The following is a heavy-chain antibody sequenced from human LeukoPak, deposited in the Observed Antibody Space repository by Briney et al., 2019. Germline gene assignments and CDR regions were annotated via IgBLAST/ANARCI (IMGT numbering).Heavy chain of an antibody. CDR1: GGSFSGCY. D-gene: IGHD6-13*01. J-gene: IGHJ5*02. V-gene: IGHV4-34*01. CDR3: ARRRWGAAAGTRGWFDP. CDR2: INHSGST. Sequence: PSETLSLTCAVYGGSFSGCYWSWIRQPPGKGLEWIGEINHSGSTNYNPSLKSRVTISVDTSKNQFSLKLSSVTAADTAVYYCARRRWGAAAGTRGWFDPWGQGTLVTVSS.